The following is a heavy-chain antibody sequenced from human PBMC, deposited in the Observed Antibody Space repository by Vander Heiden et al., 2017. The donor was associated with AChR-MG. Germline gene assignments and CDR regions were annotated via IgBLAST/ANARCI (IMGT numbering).Heavy chain of an antibody. V-gene: IGHV4-30-2*01. CDR3: ARGGNWNRKLEENWFDP. J-gene: IGHJ5*02. Sequence: QLQLQESGSGLVKPSQTLSLTCAVSGGSIRRGCYSWSWIRQPPGKGLEWIGYIYHSGSTYYNPSLKSRVTISVDRSKNQFSLKLSSVTAADTAVYYCARGGNWNRKLEENWFDPWGQGTLVTVSS. CDR1: GGSIRRGCYS. CDR2: IYHSGST. D-gene: IGHD1-20*01.